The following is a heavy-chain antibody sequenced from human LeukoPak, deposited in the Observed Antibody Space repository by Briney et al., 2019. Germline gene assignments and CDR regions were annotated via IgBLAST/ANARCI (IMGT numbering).Heavy chain of an antibody. D-gene: IGHD6-19*01. Sequence: PGGSLRLSCAASGFTFSSYAMHWVRQAPGKGLEWVAVISYDGSNKYYADSVKGRFTISRDNSKNTLYLQMNSLRAEDTAVYYCARVGGWDFDYWGQGTLVTVSS. CDR1: GFTFSSYA. CDR2: ISYDGSNK. J-gene: IGHJ4*02. V-gene: IGHV3-30*04. CDR3: ARVGGWDFDY.